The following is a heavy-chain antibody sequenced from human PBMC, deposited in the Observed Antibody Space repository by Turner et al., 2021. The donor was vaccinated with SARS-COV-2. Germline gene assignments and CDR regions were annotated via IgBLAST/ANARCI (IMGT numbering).Heavy chain of an antibody. Sequence: QVQLQESGPGLVKPSETLSLTCTVSGGAISTYYWSWLRQPPGKGLEWIGYIYYSGSTNYNPSLKSRVTMSLDTSKNQFSLKLSSVTATDKAVYYCARHRYGSSTDCFDPWGQGTLVTVSS. CDR3: ARHRYGSSTDCFDP. D-gene: IGHD6-6*01. CDR2: IYYSGST. CDR1: GGAISTYY. V-gene: IGHV4-59*08. J-gene: IGHJ5*02.